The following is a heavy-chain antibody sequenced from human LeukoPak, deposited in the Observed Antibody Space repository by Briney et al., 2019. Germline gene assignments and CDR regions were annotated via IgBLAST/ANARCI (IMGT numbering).Heavy chain of an antibody. V-gene: IGHV3-23*01. CDR1: GFTFSAYD. Sequence: QPGGSLRLSCVGSGFTFSAYDMQWVRQAPGKGLEWVSGTSRSSGAHYTDSVKGRFTISRDNSKDTLYLQTDSLRAEDTAVYYCAQGGYFAFDMWGQGTMVTVSS. D-gene: IGHD2-2*03. J-gene: IGHJ3*02. CDR3: AQGGYFAFDM. CDR2: TSRSSGA.